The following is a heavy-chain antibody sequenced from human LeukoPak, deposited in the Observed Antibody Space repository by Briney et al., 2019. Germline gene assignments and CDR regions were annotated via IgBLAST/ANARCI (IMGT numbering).Heavy chain of an antibody. D-gene: IGHD6-19*01. Sequence: SETLSLTCTASGGSISSSSYYWGWIRQPPGKGLEWIGSIYYSGSTYYNPSLKSRVTISVDTSKNQFSLKLSPVTAADTAVYSCATEHSGWDPPTRPFDDWGQGTLVTVSS. CDR3: ATEHSGWDPPTRPFDD. V-gene: IGHV4-39*01. CDR2: IYYSGST. CDR1: GGSISSSSYY. J-gene: IGHJ4*02.